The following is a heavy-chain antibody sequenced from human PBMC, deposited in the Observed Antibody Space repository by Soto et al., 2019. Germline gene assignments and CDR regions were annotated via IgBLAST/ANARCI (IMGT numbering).Heavy chain of an antibody. CDR1: GNTFSNYY. V-gene: IGHV1-46*01. CDR3: ARDRDSSGWRDFDY. Sequence: ASVKVSCKASGNTFSNYYIHWVRQAPGQGLEWMGTINPSGGHTTYAQKFLGRVTMTRDTSTSTLYMEVTRLRPEDTAVYYCARDRDSSGWRDFDYWGQGTLVTVSS. J-gene: IGHJ4*02. CDR2: INPSGGHT. D-gene: IGHD6-19*01.